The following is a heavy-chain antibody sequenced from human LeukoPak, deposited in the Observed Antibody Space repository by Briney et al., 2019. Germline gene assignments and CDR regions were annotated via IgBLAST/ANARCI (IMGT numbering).Heavy chain of an antibody. CDR3: ARADVDTVFLDY. V-gene: IGHV4-31*03. J-gene: IGHJ4*02. D-gene: IGHD5-18*01. CDR1: GGSISSGGYY. CDR2: IYYSGST. Sequence: SQTLSLTCTVSGGSISSGGYYWSWIRQHPGKGLEWIGYIYYSGSTYYNPSLKSRVTISVDTSKNQFSLKLSSVTAADTAVYYCARADVDTVFLDYWGQGTLVTVSS.